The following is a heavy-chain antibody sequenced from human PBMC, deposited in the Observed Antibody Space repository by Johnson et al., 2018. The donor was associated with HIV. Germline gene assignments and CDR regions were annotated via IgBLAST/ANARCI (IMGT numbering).Heavy chain of an antibody. D-gene: IGHD4-23*01. CDR3: ARVTQQVVRVGSDAFDI. CDR2: ISYDGSNK. J-gene: IGHJ3*02. CDR1: AFTFSSHD. V-gene: IGHV3-30*03. Sequence: QMLLVESGGGLVQPGGSLRLSCAASAFTFSSHDMHWVRQAPGKGLEWVAVISYDGSNKYYADSVKGRFTISRDNAKNSLYLQMNSLRAEDTAVYYCARVTQQVVRVGSDAFDIWGQGTMVTVSS.